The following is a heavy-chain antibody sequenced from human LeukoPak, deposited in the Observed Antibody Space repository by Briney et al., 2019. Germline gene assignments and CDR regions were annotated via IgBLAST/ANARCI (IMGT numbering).Heavy chain of an antibody. CDR3: ARAGGRYSYGYYYYYMDV. CDR1: GGTFSSNA. J-gene: IGHJ6*03. Sequence: SVKVSCKASGGTFSSNAISWVRQAPGQGLEWMGRIVPIFGTANYAQKFQGRVTITTDESTSTAYMELSSLRSEDTAVYYCARAGGRYSYGYYYYYMDVWGKGTTVTVSS. D-gene: IGHD5-18*01. CDR2: IVPIFGTA. V-gene: IGHV1-69*05.